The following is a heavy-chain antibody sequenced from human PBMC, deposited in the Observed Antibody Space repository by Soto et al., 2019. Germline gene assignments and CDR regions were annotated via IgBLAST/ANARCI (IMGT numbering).Heavy chain of an antibody. CDR3: ARAPAGTGTWMFDY. CDR2: TYYRSKWYN. V-gene: IGHV6-1*01. D-gene: IGHD1-1*01. Sequence: PSQTLSLTCVISGDSVSSNSAAWNWIRQSPSRGLEWLGRTYYRSKWYNDYAVSVKSRITINPDTSKNQFSLQLNSVTPEDAAVYYCARAPAGTGTWMFDYWGQGTLVTVSS. CDR1: GDSVSSNSAA. J-gene: IGHJ4*02.